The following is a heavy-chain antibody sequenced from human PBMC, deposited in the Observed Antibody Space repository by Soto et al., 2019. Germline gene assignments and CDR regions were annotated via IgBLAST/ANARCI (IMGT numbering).Heavy chain of an antibody. Sequence: SETLSLTCTVSGGSISNYYWTWVRQPPGKGLEWIGYVYHSGSTNYNPSFESRVTISIDASKNQFSLKMKSVTAADTAVYYCVRDYLLTGFDPWGQGALVTVSS. CDR3: VRDYLLTGFDP. CDR1: GGSISNYY. D-gene: IGHD3-9*01. CDR2: VYHSGST. J-gene: IGHJ5*02. V-gene: IGHV4-59*01.